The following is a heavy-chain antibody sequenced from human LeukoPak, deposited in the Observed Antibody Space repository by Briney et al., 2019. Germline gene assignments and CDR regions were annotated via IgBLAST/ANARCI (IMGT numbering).Heavy chain of an antibody. V-gene: IGHV5-51*01. CDR2: IYPGDSDT. J-gene: IGHJ4*02. CDR3: ARPSGAYCGGDCYRLPYFDY. CDR1: GYSFTSYW. D-gene: IGHD2-21*02. Sequence: GESLKISCKGSGYSFTSYWIGWVRQMPGKGLEWMGIIYPGDSDTRYSPSFQGQVTISADKSVSTAYLQWSSLKASDIAMYYCARPSGAYCGGDCYRLPYFDYWGQGTLVTVSS.